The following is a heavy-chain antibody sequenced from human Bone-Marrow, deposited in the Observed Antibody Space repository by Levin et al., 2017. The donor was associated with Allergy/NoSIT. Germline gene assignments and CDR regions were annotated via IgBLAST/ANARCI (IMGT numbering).Heavy chain of an antibody. J-gene: IGHJ4*02. V-gene: IGHV3-53*01. CDR3: ARGGAVAAAGH. CDR2: IYSGGST. Sequence: GGSLRLSCAASGFTVSSNYMTWVRQAPGKGLEWVSLIYSGGSTHYADSVKGRFTISRDNSKNTLFLQMNILRVEDTAVYYCARGGAVAAAGHWGQGTLVTVSS. CDR1: GFTVSSNY. D-gene: IGHD3-16*01.